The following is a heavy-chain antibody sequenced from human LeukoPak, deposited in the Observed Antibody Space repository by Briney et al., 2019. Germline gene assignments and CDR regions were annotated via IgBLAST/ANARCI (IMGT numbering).Heavy chain of an antibody. J-gene: IGHJ3*02. CDR1: GYSFTSYW. V-gene: IGHV5-51*01. Sequence: GESLKISCKGSGYSFTSYWIGWVRQMPGKGLEWMGIIYPGDSGTRYSPSFQGQVTISADKSISTAYLQWSSLKASDTAMYYCARLVPPRDGYNPGAFDIWGQGTMVTVSS. CDR2: IYPGDSGT. CDR3: ARLVPPRDGYNPGAFDI. D-gene: IGHD5-24*01.